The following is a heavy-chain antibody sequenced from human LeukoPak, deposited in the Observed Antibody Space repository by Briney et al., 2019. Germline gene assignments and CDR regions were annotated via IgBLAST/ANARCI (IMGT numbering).Heavy chain of an antibody. CDR2: FSPDGI. Sequence: QPGVSLRLSCAASGFTFSTFAMTWVRQAPGKGLEWVSTFSPDGIHYADSVKGRFAISRDDSMSTLFLQMNSLRAEDTAIYYCAKDYARGGCSLAHCNPIDSWGQGTLVTVSS. D-gene: IGHD2-15*01. V-gene: IGHV3-23*01. CDR1: GFTFSTFA. CDR3: AKDYARGGCSLAHCNPIDS. J-gene: IGHJ4*02.